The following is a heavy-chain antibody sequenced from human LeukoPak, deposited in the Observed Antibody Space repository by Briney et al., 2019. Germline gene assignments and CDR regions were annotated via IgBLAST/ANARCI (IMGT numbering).Heavy chain of an antibody. J-gene: IGHJ4*02. CDR1: GFTFPTDP. CDR3: ARGTPAVAGIDY. D-gene: IGHD6-19*01. V-gene: IGHV3-30*04. CDR2: LSYDGTDW. Sequence: GGSLRLSCAASGFTFPTDPMHWVRQTPGKGLEWLGVLSYDGTDWYYADSVRGRFTSSRDNSKKTLYLQMNSLTREDTAVYYCARGTPAVAGIDYWGLGTLVTVSS.